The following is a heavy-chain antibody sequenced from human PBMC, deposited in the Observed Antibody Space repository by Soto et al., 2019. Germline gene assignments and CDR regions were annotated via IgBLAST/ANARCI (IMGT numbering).Heavy chain of an antibody. CDR1: GFTFSSFA. Sequence: EVQLLESGGGLVEPGGSPRLSCAASGFTFSSFAMTWVRQAPGKGLEWVSAISSSGGNTYYADSVKGLFTISRDNSKNTLYLQMNSLRAEDTAVYYCAKDRRSPSYWGQGTLVTVSS. D-gene: IGHD3-10*01. CDR3: AKDRRSPSY. J-gene: IGHJ4*02. V-gene: IGHV3-23*01. CDR2: ISSSGGNT.